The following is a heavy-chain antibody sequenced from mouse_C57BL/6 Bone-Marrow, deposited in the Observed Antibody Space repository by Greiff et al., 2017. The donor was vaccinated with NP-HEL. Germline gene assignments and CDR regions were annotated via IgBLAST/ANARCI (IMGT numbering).Heavy chain of an antibody. J-gene: IGHJ3*01. V-gene: IGHV5-12*01. CDR3: ARPSYDYDGAY. CDR1: GFTFSDYY. D-gene: IGHD2-4*01. Sequence: DVQLVESGGGLVQPGGSLKLSCAASGFTFSDYYMYWVRQTPEKRLEWVAYISNGGGSTYYPDTVKGRFTISRDNAKNTLYLQMSRLKSEDTAMYYCARPSYDYDGAYWGQGTLVTVSA. CDR2: ISNGGGST.